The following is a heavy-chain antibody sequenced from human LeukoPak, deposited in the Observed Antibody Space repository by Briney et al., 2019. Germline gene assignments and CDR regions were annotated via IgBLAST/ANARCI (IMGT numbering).Heavy chain of an antibody. CDR3: ARVNWVVDY. CDR1: GYSISSGYY. V-gene: IGHV4-38-2*01. J-gene: IGHJ4*02. Sequence: SETLSLTCAVSGYSISSGYYWGWIRQPPGKGLEWIGSIYHSGSTYYNPSLKSRVTISVDTSKNQFSLKLSSVTAADTAIYYCARVNWVVDYWGQGTLVTVSS. CDR2: IYHSGST. D-gene: IGHD1-1*01.